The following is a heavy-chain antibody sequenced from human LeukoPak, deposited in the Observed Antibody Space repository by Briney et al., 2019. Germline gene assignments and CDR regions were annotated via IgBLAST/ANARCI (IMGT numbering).Heavy chain of an antibody. CDR2: INPSGGST. CDR1: GYTFTSYY. CDR3: AKDLGWHIVVVTAIGPFDY. V-gene: IGHV1-46*01. D-gene: IGHD2-21*02. J-gene: IGHJ4*02. Sequence: ASVKVSCKASGYTFTSYYMHWVRQAPGQGLEWMGIINPSGGSTSYAQKFQGRVAMTRDMSTSTVYMELSSLRSEDTAVYYCAKDLGWHIVVVTAIGPFDYWGQGTLVTVSS.